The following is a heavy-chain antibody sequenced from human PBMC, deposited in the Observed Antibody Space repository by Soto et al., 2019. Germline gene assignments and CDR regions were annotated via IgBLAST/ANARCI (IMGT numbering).Heavy chain of an antibody. CDR1: GYPFTSYE. D-gene: IGHD6-13*01. Sequence: ASVKVSCKASGYPFTSYESNWVRQATGQGLEWMGWMNPNSGNTGYAQKFQGRVTMTRNTSITTAYLELSSLRSEDTAVYYCAREVSGYSRNWGQGTLVTVSS. CDR2: MNPNSGNT. V-gene: IGHV1-8*01. CDR3: AREVSGYSRN. J-gene: IGHJ4*02.